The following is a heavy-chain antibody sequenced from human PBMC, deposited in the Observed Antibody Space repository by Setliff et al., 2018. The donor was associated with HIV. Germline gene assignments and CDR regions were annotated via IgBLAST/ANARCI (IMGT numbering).Heavy chain of an antibody. V-gene: IGHV1-8*02. D-gene: IGHD2-8*01. CDR2: MNPDSGNT. CDR1: ADTFTNCL. CDR3: ARGKVLRGNILYY. Sequence: ASVKVSCKASADTFTNCLINWVRQAPGRGLELMGWMNPDSGNTGYAQKFQGRVTMTRNTSISTAYMDLSSLRSEDTAVYYCARGKVLRGNILYYWGQGTLVTVSS. J-gene: IGHJ4*02.